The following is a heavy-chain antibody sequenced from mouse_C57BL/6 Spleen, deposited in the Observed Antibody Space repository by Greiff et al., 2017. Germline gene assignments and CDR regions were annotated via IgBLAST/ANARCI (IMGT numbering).Heavy chain of an antibody. CDR1: GYTFTDYN. J-gene: IGHJ4*01. CDR3: ARITTVVADAMDY. D-gene: IGHD1-1*01. Sequence: EVQLQQSGPELVKPGASVKIPCKASGYTFTDYNMDWVKQSHGKSLEWIGDINPNNGGTSYNQKFKGKATLTVDKSSSTAYMELRSLTSEDTAVYYCARITTVVADAMDYWGQGTSVTVSS. V-gene: IGHV1-18*01. CDR2: INPNNGGT.